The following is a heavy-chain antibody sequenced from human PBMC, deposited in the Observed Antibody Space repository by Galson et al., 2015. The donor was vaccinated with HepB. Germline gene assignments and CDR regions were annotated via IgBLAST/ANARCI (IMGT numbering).Heavy chain of an antibody. J-gene: IGHJ6*02. D-gene: IGHD6-19*01. Sequence: SLRLSCAASGFTFSSYAMHWVRQAPGKGLEWVAVISYDGSNKYYADSVKGRFTISRDNSKNTLYLQMNSLRAEDTAVYYCAREPPSSGWYFAYYYYGMDVWGQGTTVTVSS. CDR1: GFTFSSYA. CDR2: ISYDGSNK. V-gene: IGHV3-30-3*01. CDR3: AREPPSSGWYFAYYYYGMDV.